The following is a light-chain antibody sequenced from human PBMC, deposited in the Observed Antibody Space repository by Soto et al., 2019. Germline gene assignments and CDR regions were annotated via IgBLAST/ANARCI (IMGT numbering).Light chain of an antibody. CDR3: QPYNSYPRT. CDR1: QSISSW. CDR2: KAS. V-gene: IGKV1-5*03. Sequence: DIQMTQSPSTLSASVGDRVTITCRASQSISSWLAWYQQKPGKAPKLLIYKASSLESGVPSRFSGSGSGTEFPLTISSLQPDDFATYYCQPYNSYPRTFGQGTKVEIK. J-gene: IGKJ1*01.